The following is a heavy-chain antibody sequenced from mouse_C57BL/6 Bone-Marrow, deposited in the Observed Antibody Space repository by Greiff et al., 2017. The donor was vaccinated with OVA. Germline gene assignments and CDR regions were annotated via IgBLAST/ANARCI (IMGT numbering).Heavy chain of an antibody. CDR1: GYAFTNYL. Sequence: VQLQQSGAELVRPGASVKVSCTASGYAFTNYLIDWVKQRPGQGLEWIGVINPGSGGTNYNEKCKGKGTRTADTSSSTAYMQLSSLTSESSALFFSSIDYVAFSCWGPVTTLPVSS. V-gene: IGHV1-54*01. J-gene: IGHJ2*01. CDR3: SIDYVAFSC. CDR2: INPGSGGT. D-gene: IGHD1-1*01.